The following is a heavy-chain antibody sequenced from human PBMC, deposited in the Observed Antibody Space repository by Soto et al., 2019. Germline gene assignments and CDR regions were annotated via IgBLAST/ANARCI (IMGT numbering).Heavy chain of an antibody. CDR1: GFIFSGSA. CDR3: ARGQGAAIGDYYYHGMDV. Sequence: LRLSCAASGFIFSGSAIHWVRQASGKGLEWVGRIRSRANNFATSSAASVKGRFTFSRDDSKNTAYLQMNTLKPEDTAVYYCARGQGAAIGDYYYHGMDVWGQGTTVTVYS. D-gene: IGHD2-2*02. V-gene: IGHV3-73*01. CDR2: IRSRANNFAT. J-gene: IGHJ6*02.